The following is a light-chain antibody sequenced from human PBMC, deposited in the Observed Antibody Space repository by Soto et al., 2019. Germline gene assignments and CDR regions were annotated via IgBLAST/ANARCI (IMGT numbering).Light chain of an antibody. CDR3: QQYNNWPRAT. J-gene: IGKJ4*01. CDR1: QSVTIN. CDR2: DAS. Sequence: EVVLTQSPGTLSLSPGERAALSCRASQSVTINSLAWYQQKFGQTPRLLIYDASNRATGIPARFSGSGSGTEFNLTISSLQSEDFGVYYCQQYNNWPRATFGGGTKVDIK. V-gene: IGKV3D-15*01.